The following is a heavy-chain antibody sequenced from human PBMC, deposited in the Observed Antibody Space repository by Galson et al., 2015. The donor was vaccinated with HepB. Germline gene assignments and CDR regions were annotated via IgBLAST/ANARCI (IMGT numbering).Heavy chain of an antibody. D-gene: IGHD6-13*01. CDR1: GFTFSSYG. V-gene: IGHV3-30*18. Sequence: SLRLSCAASGFTFSSYGMHWVRQAPGKGLEWVAVISYDGSNKYYADSVKGRFTISRDNSKNTLYLQMNSLRAEDTAVYYCANGRGYSSSYLDYWGQGTLVTVSS. J-gene: IGHJ4*02. CDR2: ISYDGSNK. CDR3: ANGRGYSSSYLDY.